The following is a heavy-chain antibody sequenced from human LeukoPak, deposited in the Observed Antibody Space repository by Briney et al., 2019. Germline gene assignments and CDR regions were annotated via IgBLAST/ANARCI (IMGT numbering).Heavy chain of an antibody. CDR3: ARGAAFYGRYYYYYMDV. V-gene: IGHV4-59*11. CDR2: IYYSGST. Sequence: SETLSLTCTVSGGSISSHYWSWIRQPPGKGLEWLGYIYYSGSTNYNPSLKSRVTISVDTSKNQFSLKLSSVTAADAAVYYCARGAAFYGRYYYYYMDVWGKGTTVTVSS. D-gene: IGHD4-17*01. J-gene: IGHJ6*03. CDR1: GGSISSHY.